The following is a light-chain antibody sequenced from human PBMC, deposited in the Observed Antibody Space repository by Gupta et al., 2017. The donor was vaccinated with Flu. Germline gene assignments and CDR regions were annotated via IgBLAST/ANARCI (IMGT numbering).Light chain of an antibody. CDR3: QQYDTWPYT. Sequence: LAWYQQKPGQAPRLLMSGAVTRASDSPARLSGSGSATEFTLTINSLQSEDSAVYYCQQYDTWPYTFGQGTRVEIK. CDR2: GAV. V-gene: IGKV3-15*01. J-gene: IGKJ2*01.